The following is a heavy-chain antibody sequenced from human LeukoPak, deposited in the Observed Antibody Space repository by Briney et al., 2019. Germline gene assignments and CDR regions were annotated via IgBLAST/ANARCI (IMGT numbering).Heavy chain of an antibody. CDR1: GSTFTNYG. CDR2: IATYNAKT. J-gene: IGHJ5*02. CDR3: GRDFFRFLEWPNWFDL. V-gene: IGHV1-18*01. Sequence: ASVKVSCKASGSTFTNYGVGWVRQAPGQGPEWMGWIATYNAKTHYAQKFQGRLSLTTDTSTNTAYMELRSLTSDDTAVYYCGRDFFRFLEWPNWFDLWGQGTLVTVSS. D-gene: IGHD3-3*01.